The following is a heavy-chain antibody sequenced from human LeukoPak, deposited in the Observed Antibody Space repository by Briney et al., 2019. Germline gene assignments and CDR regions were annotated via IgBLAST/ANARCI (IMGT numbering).Heavy chain of an antibody. Sequence: SQTLSLTCTVSGGSISSGSYYWSWIRQPAGKGLEWIGRIYYSGSTNYNPSLKSRVTISVDTSKNQFSLKLSSVTAADTAVYYCARTTEGYCRGRSCYSYYYYMDVWGKGTTVTVSS. CDR2: IYYSGST. CDR3: ARTTEGYCRGRSCYSYYYYMDV. CDR1: GGSISSGSYY. V-gene: IGHV4-61*02. J-gene: IGHJ6*03. D-gene: IGHD2-15*01.